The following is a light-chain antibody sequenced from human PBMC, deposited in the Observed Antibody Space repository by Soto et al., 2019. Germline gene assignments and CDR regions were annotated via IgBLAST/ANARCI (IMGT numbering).Light chain of an antibody. CDR1: SSNIGSNT. Sequence: QSVLTQPPSASGTPGQRVTISCSGSSSNIGSNTVNWYQQLPGTAPKLLIYSNNQRPSGAPDRFSGSKSGTSASLAISGLQSEDEADYYCATWDDSLVDPVFGGGTKVTVL. CDR3: ATWDDSLVDPV. J-gene: IGLJ3*02. CDR2: SNN. V-gene: IGLV1-44*01.